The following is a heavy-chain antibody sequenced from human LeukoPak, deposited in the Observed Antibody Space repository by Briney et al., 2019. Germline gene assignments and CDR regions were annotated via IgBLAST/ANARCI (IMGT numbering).Heavy chain of an antibody. J-gene: IGHJ4*02. D-gene: IGHD3-22*01. V-gene: IGHV4-39*07. Sequence: PSETLSLTCTVSGGSISSSRNYSWGWIRQPPGKGLEWIGSVYYGGNTYYNPSLKSRVTISVDTSNNQFSLKLSSVTAADTAVYYCARVGYYDSSGLDYWGQGTLVTVSS. CDR3: ARVGYYDSSGLDY. CDR2: VYYGGNT. CDR1: GGSISSSRNYS.